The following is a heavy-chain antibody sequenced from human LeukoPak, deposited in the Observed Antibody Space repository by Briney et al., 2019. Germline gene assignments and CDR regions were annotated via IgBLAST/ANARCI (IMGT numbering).Heavy chain of an antibody. D-gene: IGHD3-10*01. CDR2: IYYSGST. V-gene: IGHV4-61*08. CDR1: GGSISSGGYY. Sequence: PSETLSLTCTVSGGSISSGGYYWSWIRQHPGKGLEWIGYIYYSGSTNYNPSLKSRVTISVDTSKNQFSLKLSSVTAADTAVYYCARVRPMVRGVVFDYWGQGTLVTVSS. J-gene: IGHJ4*02. CDR3: ARVRPMVRGVVFDY.